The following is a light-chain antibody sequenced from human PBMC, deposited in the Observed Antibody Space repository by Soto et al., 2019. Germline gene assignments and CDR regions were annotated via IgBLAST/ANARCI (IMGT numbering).Light chain of an antibody. CDR3: SSYTISTTLV. V-gene: IGLV2-14*01. Sequence: QSVLTQPASVSGSPGQSITISCTGTTSDVGGYNYVSWYQQHPGKAPKLMIYAVSNRPSGVSTRFSGSKSGNTASLTISGLQAEDEADYYCSSYTISTTLVFGTGTKLTVL. CDR2: AVS. J-gene: IGLJ1*01. CDR1: TSDVGGYNY.